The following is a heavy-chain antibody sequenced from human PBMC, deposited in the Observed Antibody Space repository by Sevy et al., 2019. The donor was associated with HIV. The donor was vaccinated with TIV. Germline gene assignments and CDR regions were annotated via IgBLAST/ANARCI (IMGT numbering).Heavy chain of an antibody. CDR3: ARETSYGPFDF. CDR2: INHSGST. J-gene: IGHJ4*02. D-gene: IGHD3-16*01. Sequence: SETLSLTCAVSRGSISTVGYSWTWIRQPPGKDLEWIGYINHSGSTYYNPSLKSRVTMSLDRSKNQFSLNLRSVTAADTAMYYCARETSYGPFDFWGQGTLVTVSS. CDR1: RGSISTVGYS. V-gene: IGHV4-30-2*01.